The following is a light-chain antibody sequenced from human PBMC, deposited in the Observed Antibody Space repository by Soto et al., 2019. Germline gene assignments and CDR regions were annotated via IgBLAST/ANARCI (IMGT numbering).Light chain of an antibody. J-gene: IGLJ3*02. Sequence: QSALTQPASVSGSPGQSITISCTVTDSGVGTYNPVSWYQQHPGKAPKLMIYEGSKRPSGVSNRFSGSKSGNTASLTISGLQAEDEADYFCCSYAGTSTLVFGGGTKLTVL. CDR2: EGS. CDR3: CSYAGTSTLV. V-gene: IGLV2-23*01. CDR1: DSGVGTYNP.